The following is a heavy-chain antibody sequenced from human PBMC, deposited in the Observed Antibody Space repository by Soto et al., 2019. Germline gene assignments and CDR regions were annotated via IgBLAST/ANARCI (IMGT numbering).Heavy chain of an antibody. V-gene: IGHV1-69*13. CDR2: IIPIFGTA. CDR1: GGTFSSYA. J-gene: IGHJ6*02. Sequence: GASVKVSCKASGGTFSSYAISWVRHAPGQGLEWMGGIIPIFGTANYAQKFQGRVTITADESTSTAYMELSSLRSEDTAVYYCARDPRGLDYDILTGYGLVYYYGMDVWGQGTTVTVSS. CDR3: ARDPRGLDYDILTGYGLVYYYGMDV. D-gene: IGHD3-9*01.